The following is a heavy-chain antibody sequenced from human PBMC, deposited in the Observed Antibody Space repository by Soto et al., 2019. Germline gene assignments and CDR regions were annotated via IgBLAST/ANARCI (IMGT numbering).Heavy chain of an antibody. CDR3: AKLPLVLALGFDY. Sequence: SETLSLTCTVSGGSITSGIYYWGWIRQPPGKGLEWIGSIYYSGSTYYNPSLKSRVTISVDRSKNQFSLKLSAVTAADTAVYYCAKLPLVLALGFDYWGQGTLVTVSS. V-gene: IGHV4-39*01. CDR2: IYYSGST. J-gene: IGHJ4*02. CDR1: GGSITSGIYY.